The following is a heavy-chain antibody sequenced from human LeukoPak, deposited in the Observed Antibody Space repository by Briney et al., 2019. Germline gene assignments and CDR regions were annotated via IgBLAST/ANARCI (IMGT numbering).Heavy chain of an antibody. Sequence: ASVKVSCKASGYTFTSYGISWVRQAPGQGLEWMGLISPYNGNTKYTERLQGRVIMTTDTPTRTAYMELRSLRSDDTAVFYCARDQYDYTWGSYRPYFDSWGQGTLVTVSS. D-gene: IGHD3-16*02. CDR1: GYTFTSYG. CDR2: ISPYNGNT. CDR3: ARDQYDYTWGSYRPYFDS. J-gene: IGHJ4*02. V-gene: IGHV1-18*04.